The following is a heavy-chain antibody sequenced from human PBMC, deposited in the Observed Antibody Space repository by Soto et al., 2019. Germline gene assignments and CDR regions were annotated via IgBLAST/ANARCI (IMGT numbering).Heavy chain of an antibody. CDR2: ISYDGSNK. CDR1: GFTFSSYG. V-gene: IGHV3-30*18. J-gene: IGHJ4*02. CDR3: AKDPIQDMTTVTYFEY. Sequence: QVQLVESGGGVVQPGRSLRLACAASGFTFSSYGMHWVRQAPGKGLEWVAVISYDGSNKYYADSVKGRFTISRDNSKKTLYLQMNSLRTEDTAVYYCAKDPIQDMTTVTYFEYWGQGTLVTV. D-gene: IGHD4-17*01.